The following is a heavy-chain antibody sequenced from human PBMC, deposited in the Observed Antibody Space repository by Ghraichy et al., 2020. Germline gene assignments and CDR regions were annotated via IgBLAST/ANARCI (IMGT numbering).Heavy chain of an antibody. D-gene: IGHD2-15*01. CDR3: ARDPIVVVVAATGFDY. V-gene: IGHV3-7*01. CDR1: GFTFSSYW. Sequence: GGSLRLSCAASGFTFSSYWMSWVRQAPGKGLEWVANIKQDGSEKYYVDSVKGRFTISRDNAKNSLYLQMNSLRAEDTAVYYCARDPIVVVVAATGFDYWGQGTLVTVSS. CDR2: IKQDGSEK. J-gene: IGHJ4*02.